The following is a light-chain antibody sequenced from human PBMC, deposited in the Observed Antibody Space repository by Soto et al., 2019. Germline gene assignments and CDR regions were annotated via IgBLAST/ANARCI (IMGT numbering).Light chain of an antibody. Sequence: QPVLTQSPSASASLGASVKLTCTLSSGHSSYAIAWHQQQPEKGPRHLMKLNSDGSHSKGDGIPDRFSGSSSGAERYLTISSLHSEDEADCYCQTWGTGIHYVFGTGTKLTVL. V-gene: IGLV4-69*01. CDR2: LNSDGSH. CDR1: SGHSSYA. J-gene: IGLJ1*01. CDR3: QTWGTGIHYV.